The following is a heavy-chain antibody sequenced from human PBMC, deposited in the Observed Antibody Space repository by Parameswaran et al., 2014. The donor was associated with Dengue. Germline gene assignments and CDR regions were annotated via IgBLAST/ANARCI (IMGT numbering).Heavy chain of an antibody. CDR3: ARDCSSTSCYRD. D-gene: IGHD2-2*02. Sequence: WVRQAPGQGLEWMGGIIPIFGTANYAQKFQGRVTITADESTSTAYMELSSLRSEDTAVYYCARDCSSTSCYRDWGQGTLVTVSS. CDR2: IIPIFGTA. J-gene: IGHJ4*02. V-gene: IGHV1-69*01.